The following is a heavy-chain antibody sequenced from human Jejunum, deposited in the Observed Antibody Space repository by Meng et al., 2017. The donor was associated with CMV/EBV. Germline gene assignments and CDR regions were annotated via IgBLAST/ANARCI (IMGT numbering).Heavy chain of an antibody. D-gene: IGHD6-19*01. CDR2: INWNSGSI. J-gene: IGHJ4*02. Sequence: SGFTFDDYVIHWVRQVPGKGLEWVSGINWNSGSIGYGDSVKGRFTISRDNAKNSLFLHMNSLRPEDTALYYCAKGLYATGWYAFDSWGQGTLVTVSS. CDR1: GFTFDDYV. CDR3: AKGLYATGWYAFDS. V-gene: IGHV3-9*01.